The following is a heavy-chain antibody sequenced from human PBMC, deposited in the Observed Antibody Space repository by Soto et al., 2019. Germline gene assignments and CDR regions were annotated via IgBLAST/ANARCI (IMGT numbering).Heavy chain of an antibody. CDR2: LYYSGST. CDR1: RGSISSYY. Sequence: SDTLSLTCTVSRGSISSYYWSWIRQATGKGLEWIGYLYYSGSTNYNPSLKSRVTISVDTSKNQFTLKLSSVTAEDTAVYYCERNFDIAATGPAFDSWGRGVLVTVSS. J-gene: IGHJ4*02. D-gene: IGHD3-9*01. V-gene: IGHV4-59*07. CDR3: ERNFDIAATGPAFDS.